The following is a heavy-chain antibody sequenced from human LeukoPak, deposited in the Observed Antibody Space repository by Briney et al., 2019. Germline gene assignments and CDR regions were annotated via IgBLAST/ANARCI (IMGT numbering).Heavy chain of an antibody. CDR1: GGPISSYH. V-gene: IGHV4-4*07. D-gene: IGHD1-1*01. CDR2: IYTSGST. CDR3: ETDHGYNYAFDY. J-gene: IGHJ4*02. Sequence: SETLSLTCSVSGGPISSYHGTLLRQPAGKGLEWIGRIYTSGSTNYNPSLKRRVTISVDKSKNQFSLKLSSVPAADTDAYYRETDHGYNYAFDYWGQGTLVTVSS.